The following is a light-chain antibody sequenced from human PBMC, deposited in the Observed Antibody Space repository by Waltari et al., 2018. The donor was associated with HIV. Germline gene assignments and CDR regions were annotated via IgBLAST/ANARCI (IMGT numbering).Light chain of an antibody. CDR1: NSNIGNTY. Sequence: QSVLTQPPSASATPGQRVTLSCSGTNSNIGNTYVYWYQQLPGTAPKVLIYRNNYRPSGVPDRFSGSKSGTSASLAISGLRSEDEADYYCATWDDNLSGWVFGGGTKLTVL. CDR2: RNN. J-gene: IGLJ3*02. V-gene: IGLV1-47*01. CDR3: ATWDDNLSGWV.